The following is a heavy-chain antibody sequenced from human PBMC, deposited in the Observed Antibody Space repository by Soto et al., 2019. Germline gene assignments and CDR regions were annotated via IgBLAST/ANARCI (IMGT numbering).Heavy chain of an antibody. CDR2: FDAGNRIT. V-gene: IGHV1-3*01. Sequence: ASVKVSCKASGNSFTTYSLHWVRQAPGQSLEWMGWFDAGNRITKFSQKFQGRITISRDTSASTAYMEVRSLRSEVTAIYFCGGYASGSYLGNWGQGTPVTVSS. CDR1: GNSFTTYS. J-gene: IGHJ4*02. D-gene: IGHD3-10*01. CDR3: GGYASGSYLGN.